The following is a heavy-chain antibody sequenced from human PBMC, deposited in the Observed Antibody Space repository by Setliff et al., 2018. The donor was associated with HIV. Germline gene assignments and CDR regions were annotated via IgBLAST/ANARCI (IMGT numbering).Heavy chain of an antibody. Sequence: SVKVSCKASGGTFSSYAISWVRQAPGQGLEWMGRIIPIFGTANYAQKFQGRVTITADKSTSTAYMELNSVTAADTAVYYCGSIMVGGAMSYSYYYMDVWGKGTTVTVSS. CDR3: GSIMVGGAMSYSYYYMDV. CDR2: IIPIFGTA. V-gene: IGHV1-69*06. D-gene: IGHD3-16*01. J-gene: IGHJ6*03. CDR1: GGTFSSYA.